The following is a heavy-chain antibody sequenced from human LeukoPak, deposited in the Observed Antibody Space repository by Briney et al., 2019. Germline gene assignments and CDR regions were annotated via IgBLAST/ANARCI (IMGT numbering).Heavy chain of an antibody. J-gene: IGHJ4*02. V-gene: IGHV1-2*06. CDR3: ARVSPYYYGSSGYSGRRTYYFDY. CDR1: GYTFTGYY. Sequence: ASVKVSCKASGYTFTGYYMHWVRQAPGQGLEWMGRINPNSGGTNYAQKFQGRVTMTRDTSISTAYMELSRLRSDDTAVYYFARVSPYYYGSSGYSGRRTYYFDYWGQGTLVTVSS. CDR2: INPNSGGT. D-gene: IGHD3-22*01.